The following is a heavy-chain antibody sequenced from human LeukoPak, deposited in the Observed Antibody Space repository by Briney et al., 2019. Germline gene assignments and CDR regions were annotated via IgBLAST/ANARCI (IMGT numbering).Heavy chain of an antibody. CDR3: ARGGGPRTNYYYLDY. CDR2: MNPNNGET. J-gene: IGHJ4*02. CDR1: GYTLTTND. D-gene: IGHD3-16*01. Sequence: GASVKVSCKASGYTLTTNDINWLRQAAGHGLEWMGWMNPNNGETVYAQKFQGRVSMTMATSASAAYMELSGLKSEDTAVYFCARGGGPRTNYYYLDYWGPGTLVTVSP. V-gene: IGHV1-8*01.